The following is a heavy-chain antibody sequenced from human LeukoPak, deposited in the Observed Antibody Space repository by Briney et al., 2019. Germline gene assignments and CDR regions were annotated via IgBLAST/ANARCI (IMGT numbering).Heavy chain of an antibody. CDR2: IYGVGSI. D-gene: IGHD3-22*01. V-gene: IGHV3-66*01. J-gene: IGHJ1*01. CDR3: AASYYYDSSGYYYMFPFHF. CDR1: GFTVSDNY. Sequence: GGSLRLSCAASGFTVSDNYMIWVRQTPGKGLEWVSIIYGVGSIYYADSVTGSFTISRDTSNNTLYLQMNSLRAEDTAVYYCAASYYYDSSGYYYMFPFHFWGQGTLVAVSS.